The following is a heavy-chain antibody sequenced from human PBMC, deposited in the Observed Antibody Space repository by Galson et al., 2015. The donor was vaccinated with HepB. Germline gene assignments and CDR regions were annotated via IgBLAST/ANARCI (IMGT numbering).Heavy chain of an antibody. Sequence: SLRLSCAASGFTFSSYSMNWVRQAPGKGLEWVAVISYDGSNKYYADSVKGRFTISRDNSKNTLYLQMNSLRAEDTAVYYCASEYMGPYGSGSYQNFDYWGQGTLVTVSS. D-gene: IGHD3-10*01. CDR1: GFTFSSYS. J-gene: IGHJ4*02. V-gene: IGHV3-30*03. CDR2: ISYDGSNK. CDR3: ASEYMGPYGSGSYQNFDY.